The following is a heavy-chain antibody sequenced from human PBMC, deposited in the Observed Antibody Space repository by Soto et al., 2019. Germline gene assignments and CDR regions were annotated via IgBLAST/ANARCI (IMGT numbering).Heavy chain of an antibody. CDR1: GLTFVSYD. Sequence: EVQLVESGGGLAQPGGSLRLSCVASGLTFVSYDWNWVRQAPGRGLEWVARVGGSGGSIYYADSVRGRFTISSDKAKNTHYLQMNSLRAADTAVYYCVRDNGGMDV. CDR2: VGGSGGSI. V-gene: IGHV3-48*03. J-gene: IGHJ6*01. D-gene: IGHD2-8*01. CDR3: VRDNGGMDV.